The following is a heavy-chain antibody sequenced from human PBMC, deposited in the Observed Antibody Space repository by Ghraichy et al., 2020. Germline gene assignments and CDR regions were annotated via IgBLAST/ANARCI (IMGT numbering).Heavy chain of an antibody. J-gene: IGHJ6*02. V-gene: IGHV4-34*01. CDR2: INHSGST. CDR1: GGSFSGYY. CDR3: ARPRGKLFDYGMDV. D-gene: IGHD4-23*01. Sequence: SETLSLTCAVYGGSFSGYYWSWIRQPPGMGLEWIGEINHSGSTNYNPSLKSRVTISVDTSKNQFSLKLSSVTAADTAVYYCARPRGKLFDYGMDVWGQGTMVTVSS.